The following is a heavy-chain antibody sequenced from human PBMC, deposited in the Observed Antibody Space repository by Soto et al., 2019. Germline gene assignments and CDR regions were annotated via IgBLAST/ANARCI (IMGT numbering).Heavy chain of an antibody. Sequence: SETLSLTCTVSGGSISSGGYYWGWIRQHPGKGLEWIGYIYYSGSTYYNPSLKSRVTISVDTSKNQFSLKPSSVTAADAAVYYCARATDDFWSGYGNWFDPWGQGTLVTVSS. CDR2: IYYSGST. CDR1: GGSISSGGYY. D-gene: IGHD3-3*01. V-gene: IGHV4-31*03. CDR3: ARATDDFWSGYGNWFDP. J-gene: IGHJ5*02.